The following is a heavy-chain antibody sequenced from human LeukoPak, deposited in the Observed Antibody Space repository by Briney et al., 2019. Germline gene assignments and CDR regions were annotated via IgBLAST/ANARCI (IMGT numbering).Heavy chain of an antibody. CDR2: INDSGST. V-gene: IGHV4-34*01. CDR1: GGSFSGYY. Sequence: SETLSLTCAVYGGSFSGYYCCWIRQPPRKGLELIGEINDSGSTNYNPTLKSRVTISKDTSKNQFSLKLSSVTAADTAVYYCASGERYCSSTSCYTPWFDPWGQGTLVTVSS. CDR3: ASGERYCSSTSCYTPWFDP. J-gene: IGHJ5*02. D-gene: IGHD2-2*02.